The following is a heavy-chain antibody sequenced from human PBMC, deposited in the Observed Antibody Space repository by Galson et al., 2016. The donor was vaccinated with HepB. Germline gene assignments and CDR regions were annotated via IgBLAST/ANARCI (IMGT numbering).Heavy chain of an antibody. D-gene: IGHD6-13*01. CDR1: GGTSSSYA. V-gene: IGHV1-69*13. CDR2: IITLSGIS. CDR3: VRSRDLYSSSPDY. J-gene: IGHJ4*02. Sequence: SVKVSCKASGGTSSSYALSWVRQAPGQGLEWMGSIITLSGISRSAPKFQGRVTITADGSKTTVYMELRSLRSEDTAVYYWVRSRDLYSSSPDYWGQGTPVTVSA.